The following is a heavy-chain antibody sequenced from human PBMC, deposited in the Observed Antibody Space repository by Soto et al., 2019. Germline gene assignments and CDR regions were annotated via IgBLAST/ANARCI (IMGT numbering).Heavy chain of an antibody. CDR3: ARVGSSGWSPDY. D-gene: IGHD6-19*01. J-gene: IGHJ4*02. CDR1: GSSTSGHY. V-gene: IGHV4-59*11. CDR2: IFYTGST. Sequence: SESMALTWTLAGSSTSGHYWIWHRQSPGKRLEWIGYIFYTGSTNYNPSLESLVTLSVDTSKNQFSLRLSSVTAADTAVYYCARVGSSGWSPDYWGQGTLVTVSS.